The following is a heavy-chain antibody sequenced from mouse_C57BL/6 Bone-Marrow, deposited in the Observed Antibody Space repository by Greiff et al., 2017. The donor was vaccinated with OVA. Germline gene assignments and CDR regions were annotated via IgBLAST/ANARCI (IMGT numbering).Heavy chain of an antibody. CDR1: GYTFTSYG. J-gene: IGHJ2*01. CDR2: IYPRSGNT. Sequence: VQLQQSGAELARPGASVKLSCKASGYTFTSYGISWVKQRTGQGLEWIGEIYPRSGNTYYNEKFKGKATLTADKSSSTAYMELRSLTSEDSAVYFCASGLALITTVVATRFDYGGQGTTLTVSS. V-gene: IGHV1-81*01. CDR3: ASGLALITTVVATRFDY. D-gene: IGHD1-1*01.